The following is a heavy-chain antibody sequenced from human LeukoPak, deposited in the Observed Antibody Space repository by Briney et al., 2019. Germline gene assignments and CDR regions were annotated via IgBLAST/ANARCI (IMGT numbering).Heavy chain of an antibody. J-gene: IGHJ6*03. CDR3: ATASVHWHSSSLYYYYMDV. CDR2: VDPEDGET. D-gene: IGHD6-6*01. V-gene: IGHV1-69-2*01. Sequence: RATVKISCKVSVYTFTDYYMHWVQQAPGKGLEWMGLVDPEDGETIYAEKFQGRVTITAATSTETAYMELSSLRSEDTAVYYCATASVHWHSSSLYYYYMDVWGKGTTVTVSS. CDR1: VYTFTDYY.